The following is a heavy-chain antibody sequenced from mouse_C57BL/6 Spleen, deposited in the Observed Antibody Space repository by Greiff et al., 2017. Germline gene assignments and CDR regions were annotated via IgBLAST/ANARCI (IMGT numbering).Heavy chain of an antibody. Sequence: VQLQQSGAELVRPGASVKLSCTASGFNIKDYYMHWVKQRPEQGLEWIGRIDPEDGDTEYAPKFPGKATMTADTSSNTAYLQRSSLTSEDTAVYYCTSIYYEYPFGYWGQGTTLTVSS. D-gene: IGHD2-4*01. CDR2: IDPEDGDT. J-gene: IGHJ2*01. V-gene: IGHV14-1*01. CDR3: TSIYYEYPFGY. CDR1: GFNIKDYY.